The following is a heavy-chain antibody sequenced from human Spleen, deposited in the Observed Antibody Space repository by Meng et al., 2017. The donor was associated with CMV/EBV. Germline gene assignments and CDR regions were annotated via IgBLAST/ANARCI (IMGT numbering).Heavy chain of an antibody. D-gene: IGHD2-2*01. CDR2: ISSSSSYI. CDR3: ARVFTVVGHYAMDV. J-gene: IGHJ6*02. V-gene: IGHV3-21*01. CDR1: GFTFSSYS. Sequence: GGSLRLSCAASGFTFSSYSMNWVRQAPGKGLEWVSSISSSSSYIYYADSVKGRFTISRDNAKNSLYLQMNSLRAEDTAVYYCARVFTVVGHYAMDVWGQGTTVTVSS.